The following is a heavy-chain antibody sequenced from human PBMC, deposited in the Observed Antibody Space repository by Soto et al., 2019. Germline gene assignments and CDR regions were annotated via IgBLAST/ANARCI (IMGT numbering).Heavy chain of an antibody. CDR2: LDPSDSRT. CDR3: ARHGSNGEFDF. V-gene: IGHV5-10-1*01. D-gene: IGHD2-8*01. CDR1: GYMFPIYH. J-gene: IGHJ4*02. Sequence: GESLKISCEASGYMFPIYHISWVRQTPGKGLEWVGKLDPSDSRTMYRPSSRARITISVDKSINTAYLELGRLKASDTAMYYCARHGSNGEFDFWGQGTQVAVSA.